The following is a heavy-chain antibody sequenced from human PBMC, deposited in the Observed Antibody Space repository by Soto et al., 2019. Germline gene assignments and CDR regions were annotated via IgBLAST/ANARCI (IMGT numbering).Heavy chain of an antibody. Sequence: ASVKVSCKASGYMFTKSAMHWVRQAPGQRLEWMGWISGDSGNTKYSPKLQDRVTITRDTSASTAYMELSSLRSEDTALYYCARDGVAAGNINFDYWGQGTLVTVSS. J-gene: IGHJ4*03. V-gene: IGHV1-3*01. CDR2: ISGDSGNT. CDR3: ARDGVAAGNINFDY. D-gene: IGHD6-19*01. CDR1: GYMFTKSA.